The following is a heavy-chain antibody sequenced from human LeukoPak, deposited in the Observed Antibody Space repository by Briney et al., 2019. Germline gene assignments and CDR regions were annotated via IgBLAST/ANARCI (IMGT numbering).Heavy chain of an antibody. CDR1: GFTLSSYW. CDR3: AKDFLAELLDAFDI. CDR2: IKQDGSEK. Sequence: GGSLRLSCAASGFTLSSYWMTWVRQAPGKGLEWVANIKQDGSEKYYLDSVKGRFTISRDNSKNTLYLQMSSLRAEDTAVYYCAKDFLAELLDAFDIWGQGTMVIVSS. J-gene: IGHJ3*02. V-gene: IGHV3-7*03. D-gene: IGHD1-26*01.